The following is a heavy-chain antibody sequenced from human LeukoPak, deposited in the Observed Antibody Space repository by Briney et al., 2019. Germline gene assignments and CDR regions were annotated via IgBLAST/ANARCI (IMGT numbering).Heavy chain of an antibody. Sequence: SETLSLTCTVSGGPISSYYWSWIRQPLGKGLEWIGYIYYSGSTNYNPSLKSRVTISVDTSKNQFSLKLSSVTDADTAVYYCARHAPYSSSWYDYWGQGTLVTVSS. CDR1: GGPISSYY. CDR2: IYYSGST. CDR3: ARHAPYSSSWYDY. D-gene: IGHD6-13*01. V-gene: IGHV4-59*08. J-gene: IGHJ4*02.